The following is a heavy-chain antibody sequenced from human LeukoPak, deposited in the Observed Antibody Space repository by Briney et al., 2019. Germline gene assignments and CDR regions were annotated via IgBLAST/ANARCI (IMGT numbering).Heavy chain of an antibody. J-gene: IGHJ5*02. CDR1: GYTFTGYY. Sequence: ASVKVSCKASGYTFTGYYIHWVRQAPGQGLEYLGWINPNSADTTFAQKFRGRVTMTEDTSINTAYMDLSRLTSDDTAVYYCARGGVAGISMLGNWFDPWGQGTLVTVSS. V-gene: IGHV1-2*02. CDR3: ARGGVAGISMLGNWFDP. D-gene: IGHD3-3*01. CDR2: INPNSADT.